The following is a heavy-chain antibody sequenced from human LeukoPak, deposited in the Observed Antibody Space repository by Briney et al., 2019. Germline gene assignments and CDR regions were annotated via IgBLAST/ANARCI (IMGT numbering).Heavy chain of an antibody. CDR1: GGTFSSYA. Sequence: SVKVSCKASGGTFSSYAISWVRQAPGQGLEWMGGIIPIFGTANYAQKFQGRVTITADKSTSTAYMELSSLRSEDTAVYYCARDPSYYYGSGSYYKWDDAFDIWGQGTMVTVSS. J-gene: IGHJ3*02. V-gene: IGHV1-69*06. CDR3: ARDPSYYYGSGSYYKWDDAFDI. D-gene: IGHD3-10*01. CDR2: IIPIFGTA.